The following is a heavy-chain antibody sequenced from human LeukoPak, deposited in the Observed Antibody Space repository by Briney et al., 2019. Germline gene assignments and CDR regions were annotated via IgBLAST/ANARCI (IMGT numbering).Heavy chain of an antibody. CDR1: GGSISSYY. V-gene: IGHV4-59*01. D-gene: IGHD3-10*01. J-gene: IGHJ4*02. CDR3: ARLTSGHFDY. Sequence: TSETLSLTCTVSGGSISSYYWSWIRQPPGKGLEWIGYIYYSGSTNYNPSLKSRVTISVDTSKNQFSLKLSSVTAADTAVYYCARLTSGHFDYWGQGTLVTVSS. CDR2: IYYSGST.